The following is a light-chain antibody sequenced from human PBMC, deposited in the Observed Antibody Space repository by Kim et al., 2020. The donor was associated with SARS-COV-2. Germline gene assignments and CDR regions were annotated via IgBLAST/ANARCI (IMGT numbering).Light chain of an antibody. CDR1: KLGDRY. Sequence: YELTQPPSVSVSPGQTASITCSADKLGDRYACWYQHKPGQSPLLVIYQDSRRPSGIPERFSGSNSGNTATLTISGTQAMDEADYYCQAWDSSTSVLFGG. CDR3: QAWDSSTSVL. CDR2: QDS. V-gene: IGLV3-1*01. J-gene: IGLJ2*01.